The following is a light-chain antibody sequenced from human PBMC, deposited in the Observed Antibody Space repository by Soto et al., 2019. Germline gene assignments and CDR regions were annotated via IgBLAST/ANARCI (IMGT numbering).Light chain of an antibody. Sequence: EIVLTQSPGTLSLSPGERATLSCRASQSLVSNYFAWYQRKPGQAPRLVIYGGSLRATGIPDRFSGSGSGTDFTLTISRLDPEDFAVYYCQHYGSPFTFGPGTKVEIK. V-gene: IGKV3-20*01. CDR3: QHYGSPFT. CDR1: QSLVSNY. J-gene: IGKJ3*01. CDR2: GGS.